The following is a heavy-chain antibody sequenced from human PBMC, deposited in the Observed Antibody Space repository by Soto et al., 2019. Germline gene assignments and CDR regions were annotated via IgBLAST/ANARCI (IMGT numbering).Heavy chain of an antibody. CDR3: AKDRRLPTSASDY. CDR1: GFTFSNYA. J-gene: IGHJ4*02. V-gene: IGHV3-23*01. CDR2: ISDSGGST. Sequence: GGSLRLSCAASGFTFSNYAMSWVRQAPGEGLEWVSVISDSGGSTYYADSVKGRFTISRDNSKNTLYLQMNNLRAEDTAVYYCAKDRRLPTSASDYWGQGTLVTVSS.